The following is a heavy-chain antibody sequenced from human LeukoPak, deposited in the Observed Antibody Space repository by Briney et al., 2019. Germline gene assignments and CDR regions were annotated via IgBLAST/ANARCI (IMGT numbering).Heavy chain of an antibody. J-gene: IGHJ4*02. CDR2: INWNGGNT. CDR1: GFTFDDYG. D-gene: IGHD6-19*01. V-gene: IGHV3-20*04. Sequence: GGSLRLSCAASGFTFDDYGMSWVRQAPGKGLEWVAGINWNGGNTGYSDSVKGRFTISRDNAKNSLYLQMDSLRAEDTALYYCGRDLSGWYGPDYWGQGTLVTVSA. CDR3: GRDLSGWYGPDY.